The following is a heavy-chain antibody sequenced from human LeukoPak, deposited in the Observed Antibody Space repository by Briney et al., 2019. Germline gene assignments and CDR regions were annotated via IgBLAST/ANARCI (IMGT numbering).Heavy chain of an antibody. CDR2: ISGSGGST. J-gene: IGHJ4*02. CDR3: AKVRRFLEWLLYAWVFDY. CDR1: GFTFSSYA. Sequence: LAGGSLRLSCAASGFTFSSYAMSWVRQAPGKGLEWVSAISGSGGSTYYADSVKGRFTISRDNSKNTLYLQMNSLRAEDTAVYYCAKVRRFLEWLLYAWVFDYWGQGTLVTVSS. D-gene: IGHD3-3*01. V-gene: IGHV3-23*01.